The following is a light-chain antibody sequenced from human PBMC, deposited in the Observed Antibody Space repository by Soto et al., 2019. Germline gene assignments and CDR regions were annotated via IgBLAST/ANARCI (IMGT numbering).Light chain of an antibody. V-gene: IGLV2-23*01. CDR3: CSYAGSGMVV. J-gene: IGLJ2*01. Sequence: QSALTQPASVSGSPGQAITISCTGTNTDIGTYNLVSWYQQHPGKVPKLMIYEGSKRPSGVSSLFSGSKSGNTASLTISGLQAEDEADYYCCSYAGSGMVVLGGGTKLTVL. CDR2: EGS. CDR1: NTDIGTYNL.